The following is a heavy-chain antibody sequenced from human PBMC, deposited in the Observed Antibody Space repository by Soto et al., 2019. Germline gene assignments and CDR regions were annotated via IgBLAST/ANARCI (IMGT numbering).Heavy chain of an antibody. J-gene: IGHJ4*02. CDR2: IIPIFGTG. CDR3: AGLYFNSSGYFDY. V-gene: IGHV1-69*01. CDR1: GGIFSNSV. D-gene: IGHD3-22*01. Sequence: QVQLVQSRAEVKKPGSSVKVACKASGGIFSNSVLNWVRQDPGQGLEWMGGIIPIFGTGNYAQKCQGIFTITAEESTTTASMELRGVGSEDSAVYCGAGLYFNSSGYFDYWGQGTLVTVSS.